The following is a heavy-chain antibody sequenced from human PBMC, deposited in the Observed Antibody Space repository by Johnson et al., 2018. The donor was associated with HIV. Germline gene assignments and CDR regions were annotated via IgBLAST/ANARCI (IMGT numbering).Heavy chain of an antibody. Sequence: QVQFVESGGGLVQPGGSLRLSCVVSGFTFSSYAMHWVRQAPGKGLEWVAVISYDGSNKYYADSVKGRFTISRDNSKNTLYLQMNSLRAEDTAVYYCARDRGAFDIWGQGTMVTVSS. J-gene: IGHJ3*02. V-gene: IGHV3-30*04. CDR1: GFTFSSYA. CDR3: ARDRGAFDI. CDR2: ISYDGSNK.